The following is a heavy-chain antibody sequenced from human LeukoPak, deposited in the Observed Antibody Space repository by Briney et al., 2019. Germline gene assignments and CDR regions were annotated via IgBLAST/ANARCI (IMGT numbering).Heavy chain of an antibody. CDR3: ARDWEYCSGGSCYQDYYYYYMDV. V-gene: IGHV4-4*07. J-gene: IGHJ6*03. D-gene: IGHD2-15*01. CDR1: GGSISSYY. CDR2: IYTSGST. Sequence: PSETLSLTCTVSGGSISSYYWSWIRQPAGKGLAWIGRIYTSGSTNYNPSLKSRVTMSVDTSKNQFSLKLSSVTAADPAVYYCARDWEYCSGGSCYQDYYYYYMDVWGKGTTVTVSS.